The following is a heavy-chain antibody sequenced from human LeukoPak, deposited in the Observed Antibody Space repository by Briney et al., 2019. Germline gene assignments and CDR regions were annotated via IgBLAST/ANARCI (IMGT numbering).Heavy chain of an antibody. D-gene: IGHD6-19*01. V-gene: IGHV3-9*01. Sequence: GGSLRLSCAASGFTFDDYAMHWVRQAPGKGLEWVSGISWNSGSIGYADSVKGRFTISRDNAKNSLYLQMNSLRAEDTALYYCAKEYVEYNSGWYYFDYWGQGTLVTVSS. CDR2: ISWNSGSI. CDR1: GFTFDDYA. J-gene: IGHJ4*02. CDR3: AKEYVEYNSGWYYFDY.